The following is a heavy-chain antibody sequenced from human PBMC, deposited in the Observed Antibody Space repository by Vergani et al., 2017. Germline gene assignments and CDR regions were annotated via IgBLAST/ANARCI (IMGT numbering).Heavy chain of an antibody. D-gene: IGHD6-19*01. J-gene: IGHJ5*02. V-gene: IGHV4-34*01. CDR2: INHSGST. CDR3: ARHSTVEWLVKLGGIDP. Sequence: QVQLQQWGAGLLKPSETLSLTCAVYGGSFSGYYWSWIRQPPGKGLEWIGEINHSGSTNSNPSLKSRVTISVDTSKNQFSLKLSSVTAADTAVYFCARHSTVEWLVKLGGIDPGGQGILVTVSS. CDR1: GGSFSGYY.